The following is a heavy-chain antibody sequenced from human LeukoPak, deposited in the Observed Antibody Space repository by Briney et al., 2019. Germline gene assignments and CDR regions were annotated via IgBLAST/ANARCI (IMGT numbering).Heavy chain of an antibody. CDR2: ISAYSGNT. CDR3: ATTFDWLLFRAFDI. D-gene: IGHD3-9*01. J-gene: IGHJ3*02. CDR1: GYTFTSYG. V-gene: IGHV1-18*01. Sequence: ASVKVSCKASGYTFTSYGISWVRQAPGQGLEWMGWISAYSGNTNYAQKLQGRVTMTTDTSTSTAYMELRSLRSDDTAVYYCATTFDWLLFRAFDIWGQGTMVTVSS.